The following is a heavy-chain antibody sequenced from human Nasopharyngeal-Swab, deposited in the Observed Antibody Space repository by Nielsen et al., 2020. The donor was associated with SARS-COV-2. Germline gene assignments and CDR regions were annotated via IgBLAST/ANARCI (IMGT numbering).Heavy chain of an antibody. V-gene: IGHV5-51*01. Sequence: GESLKISCRVSGYSFATYWIGWVRQMPGKGLEWMGIIYPDDSDIRYSPSFQGQVTISADKSISTAYLQWSSLKASDTAMYYCARHRTTFDYWGQGTLVTVSS. D-gene: IGHD4-11*01. J-gene: IGHJ4*02. CDR2: IYPDDSDI. CDR1: GYSFATYW. CDR3: ARHRTTFDY.